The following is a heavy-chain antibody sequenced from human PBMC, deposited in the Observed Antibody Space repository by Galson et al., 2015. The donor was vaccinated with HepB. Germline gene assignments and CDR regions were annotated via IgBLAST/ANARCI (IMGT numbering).Heavy chain of an antibody. CDR1: GFTFSNYW. Sequence: SLRLSCAASGFTFSNYWMHWVRQAPGKGLVWVSRINSDGSSTSYADSVKGRFTISRDNAKNTLYLQMNILRAEDTAVYYCASLTYCSDDCYQDYYYYGIDVWGQGTTVTVSS. V-gene: IGHV3-74*01. CDR3: ASLTYCSDDCYQDYYYYGIDV. D-gene: IGHD2-21*02. J-gene: IGHJ6*02. CDR2: INSDGSST.